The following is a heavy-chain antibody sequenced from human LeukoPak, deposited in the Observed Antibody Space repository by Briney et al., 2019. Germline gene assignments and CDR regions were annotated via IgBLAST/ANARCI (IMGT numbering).Heavy chain of an antibody. D-gene: IGHD3-9*01. CDR2: MNPNSGNT. CDR1: GYTFTSYD. Sequence: ASVKVSCKASGYTFTSYDINWVRQATGQGLEWMGWMNPNSGNTGYAQKFQGRVTMTRNTSISPAYMELSSLRSEDTAVYYCARGPQGVRYFDWLVEYYYYGMDVWGQGTTVTVSS. CDR3: ARGPQGVRYFDWLVEYYYYGMDV. J-gene: IGHJ6*02. V-gene: IGHV1-8*01.